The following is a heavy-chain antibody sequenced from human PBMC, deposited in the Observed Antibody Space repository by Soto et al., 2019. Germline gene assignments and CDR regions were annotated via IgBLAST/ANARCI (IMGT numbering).Heavy chain of an antibody. J-gene: IGHJ5*02. D-gene: IGHD5-18*01. CDR2: INHSGST. CDR3: ARQWTWIQLSPNWFDP. Sequence: ETLSLTCAVYGGSFSGYYWSWIRQPPGKGLEWIGEINHSGSTNYNPSLKSRVTISVDTSKNQFSLKLSSVTAADTAVYYCARQWTWIQLSPNWFDPWGQGTLVTVSS. V-gene: IGHV4-34*01. CDR1: GGSFSGYY.